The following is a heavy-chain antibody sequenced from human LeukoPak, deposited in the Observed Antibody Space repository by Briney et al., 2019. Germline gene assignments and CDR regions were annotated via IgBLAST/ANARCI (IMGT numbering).Heavy chain of an antibody. CDR1: GGTFSSYA. V-gene: IGHV1-69*05. J-gene: IGHJ4*02. Sequence: GASVKVSCKASGGTFSSYAISWVRQAPGQGLKWMGRIIPIFGTANYAQKFQGRVTMTRDTSISTAYMELSSLRSEDTAVYYCARGGFGAGSYSDYWGQVTLVTVSS. CDR2: IIPIFGTA. CDR3: ARGGFGAGSYSDY. D-gene: IGHD3-10*01.